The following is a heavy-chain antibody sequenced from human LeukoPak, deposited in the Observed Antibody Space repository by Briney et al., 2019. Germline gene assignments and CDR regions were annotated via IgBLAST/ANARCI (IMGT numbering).Heavy chain of an antibody. CDR2: ISSSGSTI. CDR1: GFTFSSYE. Sequence: GGSLRLSCAASGFTFSSYEMNWVRQAPGKGLEWVSYISSSGSTIYYADSVKGRFTISRDNAKNSLYLQMNSLRAEDTAVYYCARGLRGSYWKIPDYWGQGTLVTVSS. CDR3: ARGLRGSYWKIPDY. J-gene: IGHJ4*02. V-gene: IGHV3-48*03. D-gene: IGHD3-10*01.